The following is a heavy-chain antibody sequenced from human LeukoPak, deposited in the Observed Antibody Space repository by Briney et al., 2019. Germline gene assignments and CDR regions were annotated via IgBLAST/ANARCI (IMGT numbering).Heavy chain of an antibody. D-gene: IGHD6-19*01. V-gene: IGHV4-59*01. J-gene: IGHJ4*02. CDR2: IYYSGST. CDR3: ASGVAGTDYFDY. CDR1: GGSISSYY. Sequence: SETLSLTCTVSGGSISSYYWSWIRQPPGKGLEWIGYIYYSGSTNYNPSLKSRVTISVDTSKNQFSLKLSSVTAADTAVYNCASGVAGTDYFDYWGQGTLVTVSS.